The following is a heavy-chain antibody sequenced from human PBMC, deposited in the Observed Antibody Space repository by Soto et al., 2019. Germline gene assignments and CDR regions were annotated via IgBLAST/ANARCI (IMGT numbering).Heavy chain of an antibody. CDR2: IFDNGDV. J-gene: IGHJ4*02. CDR3: ARGWGSKWYYFDS. Sequence: SSETLSLTCTVSGVSSTRFYWSWIRQSPGKGLEWIGYIFDNGDVKYNPSLMSRLTMSIDMSKNEFSLRLKSVTAADTAMYYCARGWGSKWYYFDSWGEGTLVTVSS. D-gene: IGHD3-16*01. CDR1: GVSSTRFY. V-gene: IGHV4-59*01.